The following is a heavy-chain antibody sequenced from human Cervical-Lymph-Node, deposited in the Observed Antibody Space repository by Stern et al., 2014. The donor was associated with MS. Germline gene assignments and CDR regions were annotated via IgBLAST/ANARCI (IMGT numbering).Heavy chain of an antibody. D-gene: IGHD3-3*01. CDR1: GFSLSTSGVG. V-gene: IGHV2-5*01. CDR2: IYWNDDK. Sequence: QVTLRESGPTLVKPTQTLTLTCTFSGFSLSTSGVGVGWIRQPPGKALEWLALIYWNDDKRYSPSLKSRLTITKDTSKNQVVLTMTNMDPVDTATYYCAHSLLPSGGVDFWSGYYWYYYYYGMDVWGQGTTVTVSS. J-gene: IGHJ6*02. CDR3: AHSLLPSGGVDFWSGYYWYYYYYGMDV.